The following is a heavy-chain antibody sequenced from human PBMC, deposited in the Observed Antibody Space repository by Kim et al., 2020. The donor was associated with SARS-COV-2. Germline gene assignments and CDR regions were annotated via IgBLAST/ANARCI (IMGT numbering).Heavy chain of an antibody. CDR1: GYTFTSYG. V-gene: IGHV1-18*01. Sequence: ASVKVSCKASGYTFTSYGISWVRQAPGQGLEWMGWISAYNGNTNYAQKLQGRVTMTTDTSTSTAYMELRSLRSDDTAVYYCARGLAAAGRDYYYYGMDVWGQGTTVTVSS. CDR2: ISAYNGNT. CDR3: ARGLAAAGRDYYYYGMDV. D-gene: IGHD6-13*01. J-gene: IGHJ6*02.